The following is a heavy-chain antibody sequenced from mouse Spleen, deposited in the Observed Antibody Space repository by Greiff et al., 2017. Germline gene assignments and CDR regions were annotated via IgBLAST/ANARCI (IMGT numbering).Heavy chain of an antibody. Sequence: VKLQQSGAELARPGASVKLSCKASGYTFTSYGISWVKQRTGQGLEWIGEIYPRSGNTYYNEKFKGKATLTADKSSSTAYMELRSLTSEDSAVYFCARERDYYGSSSYWYFDVWGAGTTVTVSS. CDR1: GYTFTSYG. D-gene: IGHD1-1*01. V-gene: IGHV1-81*01. CDR2: IYPRSGNT. J-gene: IGHJ1*01. CDR3: ARERDYYGSSSYWYFDV.